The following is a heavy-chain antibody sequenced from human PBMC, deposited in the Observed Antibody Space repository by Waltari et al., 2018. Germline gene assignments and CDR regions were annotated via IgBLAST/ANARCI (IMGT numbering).Heavy chain of an antibody. J-gene: IGHJ2*01. Sequence: LQLQESGPGLVKPSETLSLTCTVSGGSISSSSYYWGWIRQPPGKGLGWIGSIYYSGRTYYDPARKIRVTISVDTSKNQFPLKLSSVAAADTAVYYCARHPAMTIMLWYFDLWGRGTLVTVSS. CDR3: ARHPAMTIMLWYFDL. V-gene: IGHV4-39*01. CDR2: IYYSGRT. CDR1: GGSISSSSYY. D-gene: IGHD2-8*01.